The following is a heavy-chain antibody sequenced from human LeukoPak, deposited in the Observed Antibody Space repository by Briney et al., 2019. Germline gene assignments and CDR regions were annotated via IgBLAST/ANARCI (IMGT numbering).Heavy chain of an antibody. D-gene: IGHD3-10*01. CDR2: ISGSGGST. V-gene: IGHV3-23*01. Sequence: ETLSLTCTVSGGSISSYYWSWVRQAPGKGLEWVSAISGSGGSTYYADSVKGRFTVSRDNSKNTLYLQMNSLRAEDTAVYYCAKGAAGSGYYYYGMDVWGQGTTVTVSS. CDR3: AKGAAGSGYYYYGMDV. J-gene: IGHJ6*02. CDR1: GGSISSYY.